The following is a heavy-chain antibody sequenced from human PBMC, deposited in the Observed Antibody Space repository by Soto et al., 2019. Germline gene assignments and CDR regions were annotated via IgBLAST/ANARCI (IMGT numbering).Heavy chain of an antibody. Sequence: SETLSLTCAVYGGSFSGYYWSWIRQPPGKGLEWIGEINHSGSTNYNPSLKSRVTISVDTSKNQFSLKLSSVTAADTAVYYCARGRPWLVSYYYYYMDVWGKGTTVTVSS. CDR1: GGSFSGYY. V-gene: IGHV4-34*01. CDR2: INHSGST. J-gene: IGHJ6*03. CDR3: ARGRPWLVSYYYYYMDV. D-gene: IGHD6-19*01.